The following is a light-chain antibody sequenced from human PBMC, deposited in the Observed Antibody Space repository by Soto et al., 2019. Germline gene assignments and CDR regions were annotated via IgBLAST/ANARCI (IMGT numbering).Light chain of an antibody. CDR2: LAS. CDR1: QKINNF. Sequence: DIQMTQSPSSLSASVGDSVTITCRASQKINNFLNWYQQKPGKAPKLLIFLASTLESGVPSRFGGSGSGTDFTLSISSLQPEDSALYYCQQSLGNPRTFCIGTKVEIQ. CDR3: QQSLGNPRT. J-gene: IGKJ4*01. V-gene: IGKV1-39*01.